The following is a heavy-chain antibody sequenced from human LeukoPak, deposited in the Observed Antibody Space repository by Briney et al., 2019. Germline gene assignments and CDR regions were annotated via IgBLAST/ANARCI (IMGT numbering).Heavy chain of an antibody. J-gene: IGHJ4*02. D-gene: IGHD2-15*01. Sequence: KPGGSLRLSCAASGFASSDYYMSWFRQAPGKGLEWVSYISSSGSSKYYADSVKGRFTISKDSAKNSLYLQMNSLRAEDTAVYYCARRDCSGGNCYFDYWGQGTLVTVSS. CDR3: ARRDCSGGNCYFDY. CDR1: GFASSDYY. CDR2: ISSSGSSK. V-gene: IGHV3-11*01.